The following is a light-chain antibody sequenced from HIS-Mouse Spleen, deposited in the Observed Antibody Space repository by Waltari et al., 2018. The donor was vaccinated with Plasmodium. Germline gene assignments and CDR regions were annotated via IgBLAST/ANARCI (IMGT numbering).Light chain of an antibody. Sequence: AFRLTQSPSSLSSSTGDRVTITCRASQGISSYVAWYQQKPGQARKLLFYAASTLQSGVPTRFSGSGSGTDFTLTISCLQSEDFATYYCQQYYSYPYTSGQGTKLEIK. J-gene: IGKJ2*01. V-gene: IGKV1-8*01. CDR1: QGISSY. CDR3: QQYYSYPYT. CDR2: AAS.